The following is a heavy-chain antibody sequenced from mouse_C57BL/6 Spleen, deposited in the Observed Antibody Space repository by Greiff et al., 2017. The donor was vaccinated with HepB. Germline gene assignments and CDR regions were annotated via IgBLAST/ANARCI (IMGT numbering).Heavy chain of an antibody. CDR3: ARRRGYDGDPFDY. J-gene: IGHJ2*01. D-gene: IGHD2-3*01. Sequence: VQLQQPGAELVKPGASVKMSCKASGYTFTSYWITWVKQRPGQGLEWIGDIYPGSGSTNYNEKFKSKATLTVDTSSSTAYMQLSSLTSEDSAVYYCARRRGYDGDPFDYWGQGTTLTVSS. V-gene: IGHV1-55*01. CDR2: IYPGSGST. CDR1: GYTFTSYW.